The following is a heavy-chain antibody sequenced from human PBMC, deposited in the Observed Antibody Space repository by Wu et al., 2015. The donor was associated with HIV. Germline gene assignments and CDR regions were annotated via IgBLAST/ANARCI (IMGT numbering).Heavy chain of an antibody. V-gene: IGHV1-8*01. CDR3: AREGGLIAVGGLGTFDL. CDR1: GYTFTNYD. CDR2: MNPKSDNT. Sequence: QVQLVQSGAEVKKSGASVKVSCKASGYTFTNYDINWVRQAPGQGLEWMGWMNPKSDNTGYAQKFQGRVTFTRNTSISTAYMELRSLRFEDTAVYYCAREGGLIAVGGLGTFDLWGQGTVVTVSS. D-gene: IGHD6-19*01. J-gene: IGHJ3*01.